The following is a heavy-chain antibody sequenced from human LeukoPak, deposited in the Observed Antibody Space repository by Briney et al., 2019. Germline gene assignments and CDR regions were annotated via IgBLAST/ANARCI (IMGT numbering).Heavy chain of an antibody. V-gene: IGHV3-23*01. CDR2: ISGSGGST. Sequence: GGSLRFSCAASGFTFSSYAMSWVRQAPGKGLEWVSAISGSGGSTYYADSVKGRFTISRDNSKNTLYLQMNSLRAEDTAVYYCAKLPRVTMIVVANFDYWGQGTLVTVSS. J-gene: IGHJ4*02. D-gene: IGHD3-22*01. CDR1: GFTFSSYA. CDR3: AKLPRVTMIVVANFDY.